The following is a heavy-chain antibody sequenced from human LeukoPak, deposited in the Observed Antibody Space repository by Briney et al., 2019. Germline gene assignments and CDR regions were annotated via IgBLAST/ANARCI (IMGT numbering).Heavy chain of an antibody. CDR2: AYYRSQWYN. Sequence: SQTLSLTCAISGDSVSNNRAAWNWIRQSPSRGLEWLGKAYYRSQWYNDYAVSVKSRITINVDTEKNQFFLQLNSVTAEDTAVYHCARSRSGWYRFDPWGQGTPATVSS. CDR1: GDSVSNNRAA. CDR3: ARSRSGWYRFDP. D-gene: IGHD6-13*01. J-gene: IGHJ5*02. V-gene: IGHV6-1*01.